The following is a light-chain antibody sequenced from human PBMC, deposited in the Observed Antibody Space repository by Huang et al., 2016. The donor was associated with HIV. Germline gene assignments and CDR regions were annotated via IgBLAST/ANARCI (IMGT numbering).Light chain of an antibody. J-gene: IGKJ2*01. CDR3: QQYDNLHT. V-gene: IGKV1-33*01. CDR2: DAS. Sequence: DIQMTQSPPSLSASVGDRVTITCQASQDISNYLNWYQQKPGKAPKLLIYDASNLETGVPSRFSASRSGTHFTFTINNLQPEDIATYYCQQYDNLHTFGQGTKLEIK. CDR1: QDISNY.